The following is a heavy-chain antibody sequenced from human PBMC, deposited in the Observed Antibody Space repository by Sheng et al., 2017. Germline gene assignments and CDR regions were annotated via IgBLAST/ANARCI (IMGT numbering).Heavy chain of an antibody. Sequence: QVQLVESGGGLVKPGGSLRLSCAASGFTFNDYFMTWIRQAPGKGLEWISYISSSSRHTKYAESVKGRFTVSRDNANNSVYLQMNNLRVEDTAVYYCAREMYNYVSSAYNLGAFDMWGQGTTVTVSS. CDR3: AREMYNYVSSAYNLGAFDM. CDR1: GFTFNDYF. CDR2: ISSSSRHT. V-gene: IGHV3-11*05. D-gene: IGHD3-22*01. J-gene: IGHJ3*02.